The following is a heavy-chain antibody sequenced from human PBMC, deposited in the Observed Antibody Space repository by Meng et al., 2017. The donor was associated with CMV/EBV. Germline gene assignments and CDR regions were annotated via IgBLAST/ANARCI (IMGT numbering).Heavy chain of an antibody. Sequence: GKASADTCSDYFFGWVRQAPGQGLEWMGRIIPILGVPKHAQKFQGRVTVTADKSTSTAYMELSSLRSEDTAMYYCTTGPTDLSYFDHWGQGTLVTVSS. CDR1: ADTCSDYF. CDR3: TTGPTDLSYFDH. D-gene: IGHD5/OR15-5a*01. J-gene: IGHJ4*02. CDR2: IIPILGVP. V-gene: IGHV1-69*04.